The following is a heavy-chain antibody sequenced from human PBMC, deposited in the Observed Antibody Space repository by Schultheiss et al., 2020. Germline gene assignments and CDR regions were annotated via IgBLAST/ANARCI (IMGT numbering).Heavy chain of an antibody. CDR3: ARPSHYYYGMDV. J-gene: IGHJ6*02. CDR2: IYYSGST. CDR1: GGSISSYY. V-gene: IGHV4-59*08. Sequence: SETLSLTCTVSGGSISSYYWSWIRQPPGKGLEWIGYIYYSGSTNYNPSLKSRVTISVDTSKNQFSLKLSSVTAADTAVYYCARPSHYYYGMDVWGQGTTVTVSS.